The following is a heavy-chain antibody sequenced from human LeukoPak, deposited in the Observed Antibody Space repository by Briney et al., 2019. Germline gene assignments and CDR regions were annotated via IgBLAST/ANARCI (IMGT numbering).Heavy chain of an antibody. V-gene: IGHV1-46*01. CDR2: INPSGGST. D-gene: IGHD3-22*01. Sequence: ASVKVSCKASGYTFTSYYMHWVRQAPGQGLEWMGIINPSGGSTSYAQKFQGRVTMTRDTSTSTVYMELSSLRSEDTAVYYCARDLGTYYYDSSGYYFFTDAFDIWGQGTMVTVSS. J-gene: IGHJ3*02. CDR3: ARDLGTYYYDSSGYYFFTDAFDI. CDR1: GYTFTSYY.